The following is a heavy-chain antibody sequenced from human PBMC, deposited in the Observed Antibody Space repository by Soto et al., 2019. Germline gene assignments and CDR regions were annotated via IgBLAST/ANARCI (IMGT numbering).Heavy chain of an antibody. CDR3: AKETNAYEINY. CDR2: ISYDGNTQ. J-gene: IGHJ4*02. D-gene: IGHD3-9*01. Sequence: CAASGFIFSGYAMHWVRQAPGKGLEWVAVISYDGNTQYYADSVRGRFTVSRDNSNNMLYVQMDNLRDDDTAMYYCAKETNAYEINYRGQGTLVTVSS. CDR1: GFIFSGYA. V-gene: IGHV3-30-3*01.